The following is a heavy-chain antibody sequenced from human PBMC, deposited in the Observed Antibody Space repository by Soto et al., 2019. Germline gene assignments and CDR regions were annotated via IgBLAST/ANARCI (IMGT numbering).Heavy chain of an antibody. CDR2: FDPEDGET. CDR3: ATEDSSSSHRRVGGMDV. Sequence: ASVKVSCKVSGYTLTELSMHWVRQAPGKGLEWMGGFDPEDGETIYAQKFQGRVTMTEDTSTDTAYMELSSLRSEDTAVYYCATEDSSSSHRRVGGMDVWGQGTTVTVSS. J-gene: IGHJ6*02. D-gene: IGHD6-6*01. CDR1: GYTLTELS. V-gene: IGHV1-24*01.